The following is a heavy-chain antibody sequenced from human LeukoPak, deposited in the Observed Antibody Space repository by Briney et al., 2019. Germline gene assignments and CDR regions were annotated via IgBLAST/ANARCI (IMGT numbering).Heavy chain of an antibody. V-gene: IGHV3-43*02. CDR1: GFTFDDYA. D-gene: IGHD3-10*01. CDR3: AKTRGYYYGMDV. CDR2: ISGDGGST. J-gene: IGHJ6*02. Sequence: PGGSLRLSCAASGFTFDDYAMHWVRQAPGKGLEWVSLISGDGGSTYYADSVKGRFTISRDDSKNSLYLQINSPRTEDTALYYCAKTRGYYYGMDVWGQGTTVTVSS.